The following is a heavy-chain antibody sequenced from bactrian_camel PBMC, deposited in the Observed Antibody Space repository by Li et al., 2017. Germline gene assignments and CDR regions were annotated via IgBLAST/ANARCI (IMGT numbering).Heavy chain of an antibody. V-gene: IGHV3S53*01. J-gene: IGHJ6*01. D-gene: IGHD3*01. CDR2: IGSDGRT. CDR1: GHTYNFDY. Sequence: VQLVESGGGSVQAGGSLRLSCAASGHTYNFDYITWFRQPPGKKREGVAAIGSDGRTSYADFVKGRSTISRDNAKSTLYLQMNNLKPEDTAMYYCAADRALDDDCYVGSLYTDFAYWGQGTQVTVS. CDR3: AADRALDDDCYVGSLYTDFAY.